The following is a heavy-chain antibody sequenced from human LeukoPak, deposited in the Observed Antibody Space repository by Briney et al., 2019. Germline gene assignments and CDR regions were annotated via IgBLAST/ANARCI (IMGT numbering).Heavy chain of an antibody. Sequence: GASVKVSCKASGYTFTSYGISWVRQAPGQGLEWMGWISAYNGNTNYAQKLQGRATMTTDTSTSTAYMELRSLRSDDTAVYYCARAGAVATLYYFDYWGQGTLVTVSS. CDR2: ISAYNGNT. CDR1: GYTFTSYG. J-gene: IGHJ4*02. V-gene: IGHV1-18*01. CDR3: ARAGAVATLYYFDY. D-gene: IGHD5-12*01.